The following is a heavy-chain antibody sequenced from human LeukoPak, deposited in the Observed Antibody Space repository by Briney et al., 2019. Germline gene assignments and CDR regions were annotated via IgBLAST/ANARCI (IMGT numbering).Heavy chain of an antibody. J-gene: IGHJ3*02. Sequence: SETLSLTCTVSGGITSWFYWSWIRQSPGRGLEWIAYIHYTGTVNYNPAHKSRATISVDMSNNQFSLELTFVTAADTAVYYCARGLTTDYGAFNIWGQGTAVSVSS. V-gene: IGHV4-59*01. CDR1: GGITSWFY. CDR3: ARGLTTDYGAFNI. D-gene: IGHD4-17*01. CDR2: IHYTGTV.